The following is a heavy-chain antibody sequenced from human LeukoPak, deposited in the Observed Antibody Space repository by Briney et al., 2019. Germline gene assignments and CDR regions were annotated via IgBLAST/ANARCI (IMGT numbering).Heavy chain of an antibody. J-gene: IGHJ6*03. CDR2: IYYSGST. Sequence: SETLSLTCTVSGGSISSSSYYWGWIRQPPGKGLEWIGSIYYSGSTYYNPSLKSRVTISVDTSKNQFSLKLSSVTAAGTAVYYCARLHYGGNYGYYYYYMDVWGKGTTVTISS. CDR3: ARLHYGGNYGYYYYYMDV. V-gene: IGHV4-39*01. D-gene: IGHD4-23*01. CDR1: GGSISSSSYY.